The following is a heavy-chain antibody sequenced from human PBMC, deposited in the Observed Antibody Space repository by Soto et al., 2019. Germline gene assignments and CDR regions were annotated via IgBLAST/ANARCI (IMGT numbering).Heavy chain of an antibody. CDR2: IKQDGSEK. CDR3: ARARHYDFWSGPVYGMDV. J-gene: IGHJ6*02. D-gene: IGHD3-3*01. V-gene: IGHV3-7*01. CDR1: GFTFSSYW. Sequence: GGSLRLSCAASGFTFSSYWMSWVRQAPGKGLEWVANIKQDGSEKYYVDSVKGRFTISRDNAKNSLYLQMNSLRAEDTAVYYCARARHYDFWSGPVYGMDVWGQGTTVTVSS.